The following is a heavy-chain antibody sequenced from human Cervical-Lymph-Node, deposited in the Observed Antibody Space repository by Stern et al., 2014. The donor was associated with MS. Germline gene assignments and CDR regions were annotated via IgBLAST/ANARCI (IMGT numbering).Heavy chain of an antibody. V-gene: IGHV1-46*01. J-gene: IGHJ4*02. CDR3: ARSDALRPAAGTFDY. D-gene: IGHD6-13*01. CDR1: GYTFTSYY. Sequence: QVQLVQSGAEVKKPGASVKVSCKASGYTFTSYYMHWVRQAPGQGLEWMGIINPIGGGAGYAQKFQGRVTMTWDTSSSTVYMELSSLRSEDTAVYYCARSDALRPAAGTFDYWGQGTLLSVSS. CDR2: INPIGGGA.